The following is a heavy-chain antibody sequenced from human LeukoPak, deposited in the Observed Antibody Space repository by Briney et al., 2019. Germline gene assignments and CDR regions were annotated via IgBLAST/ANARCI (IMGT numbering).Heavy chain of an antibody. V-gene: IGHV4-34*01. CDR3: TRMTTGHDY. CDR2: INHSGYT. Sequence: SETLSLTCAVSGVSFDDYYWAWVRQTPGKGLEWIAEINHSGYTNDSPSLKSRVTLSIDTSRKHFSLNLRSVTVADAGIYYCTRMTTGHDYWGQGTLVTVPS. D-gene: IGHD4-17*01. J-gene: IGHJ4*02. CDR1: GVSFDDYY.